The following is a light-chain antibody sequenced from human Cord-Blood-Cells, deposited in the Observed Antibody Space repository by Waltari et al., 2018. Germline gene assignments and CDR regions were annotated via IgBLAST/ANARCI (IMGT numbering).Light chain of an antibody. CDR2: DVS. CDR3: SSYTSSSTYV. J-gene: IGLJ1*01. V-gene: IGLV2-14*03. CDR1: SSDVGGYTY. Sequence: QSALTQPASVPGSPGQSITIPCTGTSSDVGGYTYVPWYQQHPGKAPNLMIYDVSNRPSGVSNRFSGSKSGNTASLTISGLQAEDEADYYCSSYTSSSTYVFGTGTKVTVL.